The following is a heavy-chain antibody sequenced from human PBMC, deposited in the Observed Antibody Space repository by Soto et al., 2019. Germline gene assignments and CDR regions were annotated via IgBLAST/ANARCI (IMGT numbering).Heavy chain of an antibody. Sequence: QVTVKESGPVLVKPTETLTLTCTVSGFSLSNAGLGVSWIRQPPGKALEWLAHIFSNDEKSYSTSLKSRLTLSKDTSKSQVVLTMTNMDPVDTATYYCASTYSSSWYWFDFWGQGTLVTVSS. CDR3: ASTYSSSWYWFDF. V-gene: IGHV2-26*04. CDR2: IFSNDEK. D-gene: IGHD6-13*01. CDR1: GFSLSNAGLG. J-gene: IGHJ5*01.